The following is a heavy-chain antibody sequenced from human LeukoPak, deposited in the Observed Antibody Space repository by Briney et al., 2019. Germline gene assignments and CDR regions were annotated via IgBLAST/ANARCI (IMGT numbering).Heavy chain of an antibody. CDR1: GFAFTNYA. D-gene: IGHD3-22*01. Sequence: PGGSLRLSCAASGFAFTNYAMAWVRQAPGKGLEWVSAVSPNAVTTFYADSVKGRFTISRDNSKNTLYLQMNSLRAEDTAVYYCAKDRGSGYHYFDYWGQGTLVTVSS. CDR3: AKDRGSGYHYFDY. J-gene: IGHJ4*02. V-gene: IGHV3-23*01. CDR2: VSPNAVTT.